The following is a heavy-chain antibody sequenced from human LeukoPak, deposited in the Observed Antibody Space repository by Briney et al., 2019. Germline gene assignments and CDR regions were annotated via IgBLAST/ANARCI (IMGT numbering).Heavy chain of an antibody. CDR1: GYTLTELS. CDR3: ATSLLWFGELFGHY. D-gene: IGHD3-10*01. CDR2: LDPEDGET. J-gene: IGHJ4*02. Sequence: ASVKVSCKVSGYTLTELSMHWVRQAPGKGLEWMGGLDPEDGETIYAQKFQGRVTMTEDTSTDTAYMELSSLRSKDTAVYYCATSLLWFGELFGHYWGQGTLVTVSS. V-gene: IGHV1-24*01.